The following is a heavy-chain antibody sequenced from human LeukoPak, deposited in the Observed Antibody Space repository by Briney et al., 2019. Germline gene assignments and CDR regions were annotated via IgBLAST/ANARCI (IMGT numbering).Heavy chain of an antibody. CDR2: IHYSGST. CDR3: ARDGVAGGFDY. D-gene: IGHD6-19*01. V-gene: IGHV4-59*01. CDR1: GGSISSYY. Sequence: PSETLSLTCTVSGGSISSYYWNWIRQAPGKGLEWIGYIHYSGSTNHNSSLKSRVTISVDTSQNQYFLKLSSVTAADTAVYYCARDGVAGGFDYWGQGTLVTVSS. J-gene: IGHJ4*02.